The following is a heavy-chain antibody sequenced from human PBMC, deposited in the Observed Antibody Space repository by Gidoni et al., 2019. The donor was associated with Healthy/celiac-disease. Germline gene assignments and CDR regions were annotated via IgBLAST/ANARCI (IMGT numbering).Heavy chain of an antibody. CDR2: INAGNGNT. Sequence: QVQLVQSGAEVKKPGASVKVSCKASGSTFPSYAMHWVRQAPGQRLEWMGWINAGNGNTKYSQKFQGRVTITRDTAASTAYMELSSLRSEDTAVYYCARGKRYSGYGNSYYFDYWGQGTLVTVSS. CDR3: ARGKRYSGYGNSYYFDY. D-gene: IGHD5-12*01. V-gene: IGHV1-3*01. CDR1: GSTFPSYA. J-gene: IGHJ4*02.